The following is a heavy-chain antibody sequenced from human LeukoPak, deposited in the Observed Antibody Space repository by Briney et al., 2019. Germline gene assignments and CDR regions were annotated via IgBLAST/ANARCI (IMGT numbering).Heavy chain of an antibody. CDR3: TGTIAAAGTRMENWFDP. D-gene: IGHD6-13*01. J-gene: IGHJ5*02. V-gene: IGHV4-34*01. CDR2: INHSGST. Sequence: SETLSLTCAVYGGSFSGYYWSWIRQPPGKGLEWIGEINHSGSTNYNPSLKGRVTISVDTSKNQFSLKLSSVTAADTAVYYCTGTIAAAGTRMENWFDPWGQGTLVTVSS. CDR1: GGSFSGYY.